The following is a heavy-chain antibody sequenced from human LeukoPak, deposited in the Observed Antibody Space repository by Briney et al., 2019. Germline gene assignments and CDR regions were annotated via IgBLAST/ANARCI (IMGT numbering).Heavy chain of an antibody. Sequence: ASVKVSCKASGCTFTSYGISWVRQAPGQGLEWMGWISAYNGNTNYAQKLQGRVTMTTDTSTSTAYMELRSLRSDDTAVYYCARGAGRSRVYTYFDYWGQGTLVTVSS. CDR1: GCTFTSYG. CDR3: ARGAGRSRVYTYFDY. D-gene: IGHD3-10*01. J-gene: IGHJ4*02. CDR2: ISAYNGNT. V-gene: IGHV1-18*01.